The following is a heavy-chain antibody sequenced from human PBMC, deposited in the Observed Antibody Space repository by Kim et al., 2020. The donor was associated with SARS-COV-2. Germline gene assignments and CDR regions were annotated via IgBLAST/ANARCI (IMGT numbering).Heavy chain of an antibody. CDR1: GFTFSSYG. D-gene: IGHD3-22*01. CDR3: AKVLGIVVVISPLDY. J-gene: IGHJ4*02. Sequence: GGSLRLSCAASGFTFSSYGMHWVRQAPGKGLEWVAVISYDGSNKYYADSVKGRFTISRDNSKNTLYLQMNSLRAEDTAVYYCAKVLGIVVVISPLDYWGQGTLVTVSS. CDR2: ISYDGSNK. V-gene: IGHV3-30*18.